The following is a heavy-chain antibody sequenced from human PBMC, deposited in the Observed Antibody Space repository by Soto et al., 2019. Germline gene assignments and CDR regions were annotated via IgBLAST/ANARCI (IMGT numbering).Heavy chain of an antibody. J-gene: IGHJ4*02. CDR1: GFTLRNYG. CDR2: ISSDGNIK. V-gene: IGHV3-30*03. CDR3: VRDGEVGEWNCDH. D-gene: IGHD3-3*01. Sequence: QVQLVESGGGVVQPGTSLRLSCSASGFTLRNYGIHWVRQAPGKGLEWVSLISSDGNIKLYMESVKGRFTISRDDSKNMISLQMVSLRVEDTALYYCVRDGEVGEWNCDHWGQGTLVTVSS.